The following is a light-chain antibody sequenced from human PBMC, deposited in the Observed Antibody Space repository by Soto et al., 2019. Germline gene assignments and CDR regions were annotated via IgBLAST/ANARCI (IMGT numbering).Light chain of an antibody. J-gene: IGLJ1*01. CDR1: SSDVGGYDY. CDR2: EVS. V-gene: IGLV2-14*01. Sequence: QSVLTQPASVSGSPGQSLTISCTGTSSDVGGYDYVSWYQQRPGKAPTLMISEVSNRPSGVSNRFSGSKSGNTASLTISGLQAEDEADYYCTSYTGSSTPYVFGTGNKVTVL. CDR3: TSYTGSSTPYV.